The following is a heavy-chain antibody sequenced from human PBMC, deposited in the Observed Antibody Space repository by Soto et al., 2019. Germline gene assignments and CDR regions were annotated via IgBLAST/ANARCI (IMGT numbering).Heavy chain of an antibody. CDR1: GFTFDDYA. CDR2: ISWNSGSI. Sequence: GGSLRLSCAASGFTFDDYAMHWVRQAPGKGLEWVSGISWNSGSIGYADSVKGRFTISRDNAKNSLYLQMNSLRAEDTALYYCAKDFDDFWSGWYAFDIWGQGTMVTVSS. J-gene: IGHJ3*02. V-gene: IGHV3-9*01. CDR3: AKDFDDFWSGWYAFDI. D-gene: IGHD3-3*01.